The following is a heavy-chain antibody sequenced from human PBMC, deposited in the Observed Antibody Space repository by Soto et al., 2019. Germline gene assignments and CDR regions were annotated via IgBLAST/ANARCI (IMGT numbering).Heavy chain of an antibody. Sequence: ASVKVSCKASGYTFTSYAMHWGRQAPGQRLEWMGWINAGNGNTKYSQKFQGRVTITRDTSASTAYMELSSLRSEDTAVYYCARSRDYVVEFGPWGQGTLVTVSS. CDR2: INAGNGNT. CDR1: GYTFTSYA. V-gene: IGHV1-3*01. D-gene: IGHD4-17*01. CDR3: ARSRDYVVEFGP. J-gene: IGHJ5*02.